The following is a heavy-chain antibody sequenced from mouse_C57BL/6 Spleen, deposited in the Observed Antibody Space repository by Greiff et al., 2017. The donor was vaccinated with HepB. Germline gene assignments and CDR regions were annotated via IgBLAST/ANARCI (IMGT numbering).Heavy chain of an antibody. CDR3: ARPHYYGSSSLAMDY. D-gene: IGHD1-1*01. Sequence: QVQLQQSGPELVKPGASVKISCKASGYAFSSSWMNWVKQRPGKGLEWIGRIYPGDGDTNYNGKFKGKATLTADKSSSTAYMQLSSLTSEDSAVYFCARPHYYGSSSLAMDYWGQGTSVTVSS. J-gene: IGHJ4*01. CDR2: IYPGDGDT. CDR1: GYAFSSSW. V-gene: IGHV1-82*01.